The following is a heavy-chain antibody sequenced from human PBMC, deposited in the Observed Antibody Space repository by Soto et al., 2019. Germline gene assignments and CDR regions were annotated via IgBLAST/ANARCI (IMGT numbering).Heavy chain of an antibody. D-gene: IGHD2-15*01. CDR2: IKLDGSEI. V-gene: IGHV3-7*03. CDR3: ARDPVCSGGSCYDY. J-gene: IGHJ4*02. Sequence: EVQLVESGGGLVQPGGSLRLSCAASGFTFSRYWMTWVRQAPGKGLEWVANIKLDGSEIYYVDSVKGRFTISRDNAENSLYLKMNSLRAEDTAVYYCARDPVCSGGSCYDYWGQGTLVTVSS. CDR1: GFTFSRYW.